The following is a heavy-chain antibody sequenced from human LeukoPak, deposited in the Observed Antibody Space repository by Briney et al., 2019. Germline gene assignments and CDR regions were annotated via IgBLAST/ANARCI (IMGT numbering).Heavy chain of an antibody. CDR1: GYTFTSYD. CDR3: ARDYGGNPGSPWFDP. CDR2: IIPIFGTA. J-gene: IGHJ5*02. V-gene: IGHV1-69*13. Sequence: ASVKVSCKASGYTFTSYDINWVRQATGQGLEWMGGIIPIFGTANYAQKFQGRVTITADESTSTAYMELSSLRSEDTAVYYCARDYGGNPGSPWFDPWGQGTLVTVSS. D-gene: IGHD4-23*01.